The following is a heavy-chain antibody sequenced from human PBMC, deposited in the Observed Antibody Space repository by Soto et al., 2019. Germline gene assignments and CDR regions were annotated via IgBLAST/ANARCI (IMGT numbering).Heavy chain of an antibody. CDR2: ISYDGSNK. CDR1: GFTFSSYA. J-gene: IGHJ6*02. V-gene: IGHV3-30-3*01. D-gene: IGHD6-6*01. CDR3: GRGGGGQLPRGFYYYYYGMDV. Sequence: GGSLRLSCAASGFTFSSYAMHWVRQAPGKGLEWVAVISYDGSNKYYADSVKGRFTISRDNSKNTLYLQMNSLRAEDTAVYYCGRGGGGQLPRGFYYYYYGMDVWGQGTTVTVSS.